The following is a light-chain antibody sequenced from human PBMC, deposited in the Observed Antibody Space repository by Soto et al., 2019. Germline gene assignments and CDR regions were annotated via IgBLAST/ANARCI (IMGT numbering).Light chain of an antibody. J-gene: IGKJ1*01. CDR1: PTVRNN. CDR2: DAS. CDR3: QQYDYWPRT. V-gene: IGKV3D-15*01. Sequence: EFVFTQSPGALSLSPGGRGTLSCSASPTVRNNYLAWYQQKPGQAPRLLIYDASNRATGIPARFSGSGSGTEFTLTISSLQSEDFAVYYCQQYDYWPRTFGQGTKVDIK.